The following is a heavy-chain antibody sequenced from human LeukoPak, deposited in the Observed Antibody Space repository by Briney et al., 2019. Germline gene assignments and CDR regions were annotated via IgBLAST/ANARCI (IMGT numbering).Heavy chain of an antibody. V-gene: IGHV5-10-1*01. Sequence: GESLKISCKGSGYSFTSYWISWVRQMPGKGLEWMGRIDPSDSYTNYSPSFQGHVTISADKSISTAYLQWSSLKASDTAMYYCARRTFGELSLDYWGRGTLVTVSS. CDR3: ARRTFGELSLDY. D-gene: IGHD3-10*01. J-gene: IGHJ4*02. CDR2: IDPSDSYT. CDR1: GYSFTSYW.